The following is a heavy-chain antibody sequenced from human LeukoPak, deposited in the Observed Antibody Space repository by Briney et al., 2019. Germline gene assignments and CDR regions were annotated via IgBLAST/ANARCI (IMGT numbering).Heavy chain of an antibody. V-gene: IGHV3-23*01. CDR2: ISGSGGTT. D-gene: IGHD1-26*01. CDR1: GFTFSSYA. Sequence: PGGSLRLPCTASGFTFSSYAMSWVRQAPGKGPEWVSTISGSGGTTYYADSVKGRFTISRDNSRNTENLQMNSLRAEDTAVYYCAKRTLTPSESHSPLDYWGQGTLVTVSS. J-gene: IGHJ4*02. CDR3: AKRTLTPSESHSPLDY.